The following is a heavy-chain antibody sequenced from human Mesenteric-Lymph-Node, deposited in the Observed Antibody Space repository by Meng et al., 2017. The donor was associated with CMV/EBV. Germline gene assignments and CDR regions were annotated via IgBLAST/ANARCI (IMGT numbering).Heavy chain of an antibody. Sequence: GGSLRLSCAASGFTFSSYGMHWVRQAPGKGLEWVAVIWYDGSNKYYADSVKGRFTISRDNSKNTLYLQMNSLRAEDTAVYYCAKASYPSSGYWYYYYYYGMDVWGQGTTVTVSS. CDR3: AKASYPSSGYWYYYYYYGMDV. CDR2: IWYDGSNK. D-gene: IGHD3-22*01. J-gene: IGHJ6*02. CDR1: GFTFSSYG. V-gene: IGHV3-33*06.